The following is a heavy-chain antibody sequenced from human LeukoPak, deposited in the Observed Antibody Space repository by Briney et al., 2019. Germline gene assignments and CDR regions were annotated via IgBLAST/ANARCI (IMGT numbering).Heavy chain of an antibody. D-gene: IGHD6-19*01. CDR2: ISSSSSFV. Sequence: PGGALRLSCAASGFTFSDYNRNWGREAPGKGLEWGSSISSSSSFVYYADSVKGRMPVSRGNAKTYLYLQIASLGAEDTAVFYCARGRRSSGWFGPWDYWGQGTLVTVSS. J-gene: IGHJ4*02. CDR1: GFTFSDYN. CDR3: ARGRRSSGWFGPWDY. V-gene: IGHV3-21*01.